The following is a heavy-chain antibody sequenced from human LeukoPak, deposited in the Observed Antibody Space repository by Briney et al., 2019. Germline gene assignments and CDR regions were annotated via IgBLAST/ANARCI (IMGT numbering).Heavy chain of an antibody. CDR1: GGSISSSSYY. Sequence: PSETLSLTCAVSGGSISSSSYYWGWIRQPPGKGLEWIGIIYYSGNTYYNPSLKSRVTISVDTTKNQFSLRLSSVTAADTAVYYCARGRTRSGSYYNVGYFDYWGQGTLVTVSS. CDR3: ARGRTRSGSYYNVGYFDY. V-gene: IGHV4-39*01. D-gene: IGHD3-10*01. J-gene: IGHJ4*02. CDR2: IYYSGNT.